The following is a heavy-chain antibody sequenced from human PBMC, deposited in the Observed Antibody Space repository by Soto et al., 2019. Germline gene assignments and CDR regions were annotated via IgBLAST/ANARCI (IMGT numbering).Heavy chain of an antibody. J-gene: IGHJ6*02. CDR2: IYYSGST. CDR1: GGSISSGGYY. D-gene: IGHD3-9*01. CDR3: ARNGGPSYDILTGYGPPRKNYYYYGMDV. V-gene: IGHV4-31*03. Sequence: SETLSLTCTVSGGSISSGGYYWSWIRQHPGKGLEWIGYIYYSGSTYYNPSLKSRVTISVDTPKNQFSLKLSSVTAADTAVYYCARNGGPSYDILTGYGPPRKNYYYYGMDVWGQGTTVTVS.